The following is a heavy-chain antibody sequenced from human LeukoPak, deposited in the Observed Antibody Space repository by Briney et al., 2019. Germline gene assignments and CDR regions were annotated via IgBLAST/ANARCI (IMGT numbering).Heavy chain of an antibody. J-gene: IGHJ4*02. Sequence: SETLSLTCTVSGGSINTYYWSWIRQPPGKGLEWIGYIYYSGSTNYNPSLKSRVTISVDTSNNQFSLKLSSVTAADTAVYYCARATVGEFDYWGQGTLVTVSS. CDR3: ARATVGEFDY. D-gene: IGHD3-10*01. V-gene: IGHV4-59*01. CDR2: IYYSGST. CDR1: GGSINTYY.